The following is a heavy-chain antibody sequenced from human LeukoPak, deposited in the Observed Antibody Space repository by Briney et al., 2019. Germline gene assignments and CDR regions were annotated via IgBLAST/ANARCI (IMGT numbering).Heavy chain of an antibody. V-gene: IGHV3-23*01. J-gene: IGHJ4*02. D-gene: IGHD3-3*01. CDR2: ISYSGGST. CDR3: AKDGYDFWSGYYSHTPFDY. Sequence: GGSLRLSCVASGSTFSSYAMSWVRQAPRKRLEWVSAISYSGGSTYYADSAKGRFTISRDNSKNTLYLQMNSLRAEDTAVYYCAKDGYDFWSGYYSHTPFDYWGQGTLVTVSS. CDR1: GSTFSSYA.